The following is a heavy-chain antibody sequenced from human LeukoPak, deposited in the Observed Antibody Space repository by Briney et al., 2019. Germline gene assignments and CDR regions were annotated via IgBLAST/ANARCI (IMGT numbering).Heavy chain of an antibody. D-gene: IGHD3-22*01. CDR2: IWYDGSNK. Sequence: GGSLRLSCAASGFTFSSYGMHWVRQAPGKGLEWVAVIWYDGSNKYYADSVKGRFTNSRDNSKNTLYLQMNSLRAEDTAVYYCAREELPEYYYDSSGHNWFDPWGQGTLVTVSS. V-gene: IGHV3-33*01. CDR1: GFTFSSYG. J-gene: IGHJ5*02. CDR3: AREELPEYYYDSSGHNWFDP.